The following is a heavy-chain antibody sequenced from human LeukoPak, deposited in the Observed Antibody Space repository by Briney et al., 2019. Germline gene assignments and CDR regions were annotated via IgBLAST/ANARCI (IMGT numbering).Heavy chain of an antibody. CDR3: AIGGVATTGDWFDP. V-gene: IGHV3-53*01. Sequence: PGGSLRLSCAASGFTVSSNYMSWVRQAPGKGLEWVSVIYSGGSTYYADSVKGRFTISRDNSKNTLYLQMNSLRAEDTAVYYCAIGGVATTGDWFDPWGQGTLVTVSS. D-gene: IGHD5-12*01. CDR2: IYSGGST. J-gene: IGHJ5*02. CDR1: GFTVSSNY.